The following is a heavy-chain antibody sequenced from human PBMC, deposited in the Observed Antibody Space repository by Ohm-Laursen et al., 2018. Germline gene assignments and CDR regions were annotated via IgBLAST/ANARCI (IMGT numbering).Heavy chain of an antibody. CDR2: IRGSSTTT. D-gene: IGHD3-10*01. V-gene: IGHV3-48*01. Sequence: SLRLSCAASGFMFSVYSVSWVRQAPGKGLEWVSYIRGSSTTTYYADSVKGRFTISRDNAKNSAYLQMNSLRAEDTAVYYCVSVPFGSGIHWGQGTLVTVSA. CDR1: GFMFSVYS. CDR3: VSVPFGSGIH. J-gene: IGHJ4*02.